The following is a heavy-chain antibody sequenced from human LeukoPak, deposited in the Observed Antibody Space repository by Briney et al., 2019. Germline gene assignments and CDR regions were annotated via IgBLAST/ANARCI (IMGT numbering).Heavy chain of an antibody. CDR2: ISGSGGSI. V-gene: IGHV3-23*01. D-gene: IGHD3-3*01. CDR1: GFTFSSYA. Sequence: PGGSLRLSCAASGFTFSSYAMSWVRQAPGKGLEWVSAISGSGGSIYYADSVEGRFTISRDNSKNTLYLQMNSLRAEDTAVYYCAKAPYYDFWSGGGRYFDYWGQGTLVTVSS. J-gene: IGHJ4*02. CDR3: AKAPYYDFWSGGGRYFDY.